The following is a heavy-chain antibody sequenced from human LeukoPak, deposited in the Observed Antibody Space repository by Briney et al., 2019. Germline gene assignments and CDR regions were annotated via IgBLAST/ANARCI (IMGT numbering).Heavy chain of an antibody. D-gene: IGHD3-22*01. Sequence: GGSLRLSCAASGFTFRAYSVNWVRQAPGKGLEWVSSISSSSTYIYYADSLKGRFTISRDNAKNSLYLQMNSLRAEDTAVYYCARDMFYSDSNGYFNYFDYWGQGALVTVSS. V-gene: IGHV3-21*01. CDR2: ISSSSTYI. CDR3: ARDMFYSDSNGYFNYFDY. CDR1: GFTFRAYS. J-gene: IGHJ4*02.